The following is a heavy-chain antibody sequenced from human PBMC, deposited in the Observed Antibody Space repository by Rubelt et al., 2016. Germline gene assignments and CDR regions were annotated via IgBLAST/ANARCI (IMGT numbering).Heavy chain of an antibody. CDR2: INAGNGTK. V-gene: IGHV1-3*01. CDR1: GYTFTSYA. CDR3: ARDLSSFPWNYGTLQH. D-gene: IGHD1-7*01. J-gene: IGHJ1*01. Sequence: QVQLVQSGAEVKKPGASVKVSCKASGYTFTSYAMHWVRQAPGQRLEWMGWINAGNGTKKYSQKCQGRVTITRDTSASTAYMELSSLRSEDTAVYYCARDLSSFPWNYGTLQHWGQGTLVTVSS.